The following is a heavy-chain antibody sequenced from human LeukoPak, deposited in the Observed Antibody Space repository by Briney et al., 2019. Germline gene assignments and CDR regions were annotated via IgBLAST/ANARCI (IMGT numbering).Heavy chain of an antibody. V-gene: IGHV1-2*02. CDR3: ATLMAHLDY. Sequence: ASVKVSCKAFGYTFTDYHMHWVRQAPGQGLEWMGWINPNSGDTNYAQKFQGRVTMTRDTTISSAYMELSRLRSDDTAVFYCATLMAHLDYWGQGTLVTVSS. J-gene: IGHJ4*02. CDR2: INPNSGDT. CDR1: GYTFTDYH. D-gene: IGHD2-8*01.